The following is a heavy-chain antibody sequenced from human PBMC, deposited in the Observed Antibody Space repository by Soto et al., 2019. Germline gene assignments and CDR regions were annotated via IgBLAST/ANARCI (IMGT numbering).Heavy chain of an antibody. CDR3: AKDTSSSWYYYYYMDV. V-gene: IGHV3-9*01. CDR1: GFTFDDYA. D-gene: IGHD6-13*01. CDR2: ISWNSGSI. J-gene: IGHJ6*03. Sequence: EVQLVESGGGLVQPGRSLRLSCAASGFTFDDYAMHWVRQAPGKGLEWVSGISWNSGSIGYADSVKGRFTISRDNAKNSLYLQMNRLRAEDTALYYCAKDTSSSWYYYYYMDVWGKGTTVTVSS.